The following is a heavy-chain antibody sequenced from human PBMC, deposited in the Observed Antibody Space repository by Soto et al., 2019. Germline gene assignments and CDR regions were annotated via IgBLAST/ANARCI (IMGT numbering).Heavy chain of an antibody. CDR3: AKDRGRPDAFNI. CDR1: CYNFGFFW. CDR2: IDNGGTNT. V-gene: IGHV3-74*01. Sequence: LSLSCAGSCYNFGFFWMHWVRQAPGKGLVWVSRIDNGGTNTVYADAVKGRFTISRDNAKNTLYLQMNSLRAEDTAVYYCAKDRGRPDAFNIWGQGTMVTVSS. J-gene: IGHJ3*02. D-gene: IGHD3-10*01.